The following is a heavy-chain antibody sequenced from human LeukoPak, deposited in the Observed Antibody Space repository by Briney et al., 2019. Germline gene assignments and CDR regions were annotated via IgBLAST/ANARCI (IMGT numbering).Heavy chain of an antibody. D-gene: IGHD4-11*01. J-gene: IGHJ6*03. CDR3: AKLGKTTYYYYFYLDV. CDR1: GYSFTSYW. Sequence: GESLKISCKGSGYSFTSYWIGWVGQMPGRGLEWMGIIYPVDSDTRSSPSFQGQVTISADKSIHTAYLQWSSLKASDTAMYYCAKLGKTTYYYYFYLDVWGKGTTVTVSS. CDR2: IYPVDSDT. V-gene: IGHV5-51*01.